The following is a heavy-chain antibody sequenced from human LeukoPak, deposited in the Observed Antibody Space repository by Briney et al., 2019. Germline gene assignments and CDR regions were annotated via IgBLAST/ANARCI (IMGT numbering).Heavy chain of an antibody. V-gene: IGHV3-20*04. CDR2: INWNGVST. CDR1: GFTFDDYG. CDR3: ARSPRIIIVRGLISYYYYMDV. D-gene: IGHD3-10*01. J-gene: IGHJ6*03. Sequence: RPGGSLRLSCAASGFTFDDYGMTWVRQAPGKGLEWVSGINWNGVSTGCADSVKGRFTISRDNAKNSLYLQMNSLRAEDTALYYCARSPRIIIVRGLISYYYYMDVWGKGTTVTVSS.